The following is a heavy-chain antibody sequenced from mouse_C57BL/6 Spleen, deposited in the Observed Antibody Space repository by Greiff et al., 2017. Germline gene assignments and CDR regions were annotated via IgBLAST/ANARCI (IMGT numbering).Heavy chain of an antibody. Sequence: VQLQQSGPVLVKPGASVKMSCKASGYTFTDYYMNWVKQSHGKSLEWIGVINPYNGGTSSNQKFKGKATLTVDKSSSTAYMELNSLTSEDSAVYYCARRGYDGNPYWYFDVWGTGTTVTVSS. CDR3: ARRGYDGNPYWYFDV. D-gene: IGHD2-1*01. CDR1: GYTFTDYY. J-gene: IGHJ1*03. V-gene: IGHV1-19*01. CDR2: INPYNGGT.